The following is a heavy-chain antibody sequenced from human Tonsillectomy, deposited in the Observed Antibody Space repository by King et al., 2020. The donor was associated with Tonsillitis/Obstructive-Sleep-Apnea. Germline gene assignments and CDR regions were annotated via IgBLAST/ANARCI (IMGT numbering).Heavy chain of an antibody. CDR1: GYTFTNYG. V-gene: IGHV1-18*01. CDR2: ISAHNGHT. D-gene: IGHD3-22*01. Sequence: QLVQSGAEVKKPGASVKVYCKASGYTFTNYGISWVRQAPGQGLEWMAWISAHNGHTNYAQKLQGRVTMTTDTSTSTAYMELRSLRSDDTAVYYCARDSMSHYYDSSGYYTFNYWGQGTLVTVSS. CDR3: ARDSMSHYYDSSGYYTFNY. J-gene: IGHJ4*02.